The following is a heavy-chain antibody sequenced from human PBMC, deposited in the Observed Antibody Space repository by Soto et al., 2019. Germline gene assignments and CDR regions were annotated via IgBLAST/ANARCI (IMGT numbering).Heavy chain of an antibody. J-gene: IGHJ1*01. CDR3: ASSGGILSRNDH. V-gene: IGHV3-21*01. CDR1: GFTFSSYS. D-gene: IGHD3-10*01. CDR2: ISSSSSYI. Sequence: EVQLVESGGGLVKPGGSLRLSCAASGFTFSSYSRNWVRQAPGKGLEWVSSISSSSSYIYYADSVKGRLTISRDNAKNSLYLQMNSLSAEDTAVYSCASSGGILSRNDHWGQGTLVTVSS.